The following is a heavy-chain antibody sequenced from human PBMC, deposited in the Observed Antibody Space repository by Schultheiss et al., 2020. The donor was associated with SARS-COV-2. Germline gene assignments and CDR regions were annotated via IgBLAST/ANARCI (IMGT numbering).Heavy chain of an antibody. D-gene: IGHD5-18*01. CDR2: IKQDGSEK. V-gene: IGHV3-7*01. Sequence: GGSLRLSCAASGFTFSSYWMSWVRQAPGKGLEWVANIKQDGSEKYYVDSVKGRFTISRDNADNSLSLHMNSLRADDTAVYYCARGGGHTPMVAYYYYGMDIWGQGTTVTVSS. CDR3: ARGGGHTPMVAYYYYGMDI. J-gene: IGHJ6*02. CDR1: GFTFSSYW.